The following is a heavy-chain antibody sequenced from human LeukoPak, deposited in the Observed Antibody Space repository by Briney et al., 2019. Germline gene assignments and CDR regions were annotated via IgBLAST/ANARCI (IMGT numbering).Heavy chain of an antibody. V-gene: IGHV4-59*12. J-gene: IGHJ6*03. CDR3: ARAFRSSSWYSRVGSYHYYMDV. CDR1: GGSISSYY. CDR2: IYYSGST. D-gene: IGHD6-13*01. Sequence: SETLSLTCTVSGGSISSYYWSWIRQPPGKGLEWIGYIYYSGSTNYNPSLKSRVTISVDTSKNQFSLKLSSVTAADTAVYYCARAFRSSSWYSRVGSYHYYMDVWGKGTTVTVSS.